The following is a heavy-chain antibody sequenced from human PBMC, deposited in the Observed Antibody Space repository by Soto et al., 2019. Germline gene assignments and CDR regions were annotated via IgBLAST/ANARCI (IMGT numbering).Heavy chain of an antibody. J-gene: IGHJ4*02. CDR1: GFTFSSYG. Sequence: GGSLRLSCAASGFTFSSYGMHWVRQAPGKGLEWVAVISYDGSNKYYADSVKGRFTISRDDSRNTLYLQMNSLRAEDTAVYYCARVYANWEWELPGFWGQGTRVTVSS. D-gene: IGHD7-27*01. V-gene: IGHV3-30*03. CDR3: ARVYANWEWELPGF. CDR2: ISYDGSNK.